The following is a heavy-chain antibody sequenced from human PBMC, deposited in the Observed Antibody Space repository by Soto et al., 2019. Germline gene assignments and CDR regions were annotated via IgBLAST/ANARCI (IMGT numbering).Heavy chain of an antibody. D-gene: IGHD6-19*01. J-gene: IGHJ4*02. CDR2: IIPIFGTA. V-gene: IGHV1-69*01. CDR1: GGTFSSYA. CDR3: AREEGWSGEKWLVTCHY. Sequence: QVQLVQSGAEVKKPGSSVKVSCKASGGTFSSYAISWVRQAPGQGLEWMGGIIPIFGTANYAQKFQGRVTITAGESTSTAYMELSSLRSEDTAVYYYAREEGWSGEKWLVTCHYWGQGTLVTVAS.